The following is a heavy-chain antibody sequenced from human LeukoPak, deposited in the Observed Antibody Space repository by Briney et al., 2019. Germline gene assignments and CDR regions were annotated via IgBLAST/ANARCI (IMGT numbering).Heavy chain of an antibody. J-gene: IGHJ6*03. Sequence: ASVKVSCKASGYTFTSYGINWVRQATGQGLEWMGWTNPNSGNTGYAQKFQGRVTITRNTSISTAYMELSSLRSEDTAVYYCARAHGVATMYYYYYYYMDVWGKGTTVTVSS. CDR2: TNPNSGNT. CDR1: GYTFTSYG. CDR3: ARAHGVATMYYYYYYYMDV. D-gene: IGHD5-12*01. V-gene: IGHV1-8*03.